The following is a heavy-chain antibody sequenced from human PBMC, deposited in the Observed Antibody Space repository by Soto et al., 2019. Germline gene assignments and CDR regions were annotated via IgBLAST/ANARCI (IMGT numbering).Heavy chain of an antibody. D-gene: IGHD1-26*01. Sequence: ASVKVSCKASGYTFTSYDINWVRQATGQGLEWMGRMNPNSGNTAYAQKFQGRVTMTRNTSISTAHMQLSGLRSEDTAIYYCARSPILGASNHWFDPWGQRTLVTVSA. J-gene: IGHJ5*02. CDR2: MNPNSGNT. CDR3: ARSPILGASNHWFDP. CDR1: GYTFTSYD. V-gene: IGHV1-8*01.